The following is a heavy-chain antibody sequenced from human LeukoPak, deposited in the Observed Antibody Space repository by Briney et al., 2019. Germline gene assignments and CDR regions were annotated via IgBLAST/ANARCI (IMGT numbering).Heavy chain of an antibody. D-gene: IGHD4-23*01. CDR1: GFTVSSNY. V-gene: IGHV3-66*02. CDR3: AREAAGYGGNSGAFDI. Sequence: GGSPRLSCAASGFTVSSNYMSWVRQAPGKGLEWVSVIYSGGSTYYADSVEGRFTISRDNSKNTLYLQMNSLRAEDTAVYYCAREAAGYGGNSGAFDIWGQGTMVTVSS. J-gene: IGHJ3*02. CDR2: IYSGGST.